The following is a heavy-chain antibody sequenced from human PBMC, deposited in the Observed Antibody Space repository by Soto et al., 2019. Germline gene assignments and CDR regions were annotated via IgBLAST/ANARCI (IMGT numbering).Heavy chain of an antibody. Sequence: HVQLLQSGGELKKPGASVKVSCNTSGFTFNTYFISWVRQAPGQGLEWMGWISPYNGNTKYGEKFQGRVTMTPDTITRTAYMELRNLRIDDTAVYYCARDTSNSFDYWGQGTLVTVSS. D-gene: IGHD2-2*01. CDR2: ISPYNGNT. J-gene: IGHJ4*02. V-gene: IGHV1-18*01. CDR1: GFTFNTYF. CDR3: ARDTSNSFDY.